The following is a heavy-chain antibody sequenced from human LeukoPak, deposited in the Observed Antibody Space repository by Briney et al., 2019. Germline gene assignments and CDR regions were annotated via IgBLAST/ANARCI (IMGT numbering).Heavy chain of an antibody. J-gene: IGHJ4*02. CDR2: ISNDGTNK. D-gene: IGHD2/OR15-2a*01. V-gene: IGHV3-30*04. CDR1: GFTLTTYA. CDR3: GIVSSASYGDF. Sequence: GQSLRLSCAASGFTLTTYAVHWVRQDAGKGMEWEAVISNDGTNKFYADSVKGRFTISRDNSKNTLYLQMNSLRAEDTAVYYCGIVSSASYGDFWGQGTLVTLSS.